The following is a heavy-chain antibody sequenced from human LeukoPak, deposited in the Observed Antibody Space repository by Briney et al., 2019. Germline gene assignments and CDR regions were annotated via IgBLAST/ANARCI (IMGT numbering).Heavy chain of an antibody. Sequence: ASVKVSCKASGYTITGYYMHWVRQAPGQGLEWMGWINPNSGGTNYAQKFQGWVTMTRDTSISTAYMELSRLRSDDTAVYYCARTSAYYYDSSGYSDHDAFDIWGQGTMVTVSS. V-gene: IGHV1-2*04. CDR3: ARTSAYYYDSSGYSDHDAFDI. D-gene: IGHD3-22*01. J-gene: IGHJ3*02. CDR1: GYTITGYY. CDR2: INPNSGGT.